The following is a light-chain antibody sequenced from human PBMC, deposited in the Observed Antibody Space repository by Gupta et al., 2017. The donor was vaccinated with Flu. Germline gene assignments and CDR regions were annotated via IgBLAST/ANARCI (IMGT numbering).Light chain of an antibody. J-gene: IGLJ2*01. CDR3: SSYTSSSALVV. V-gene: IGLV2-14*01. Sequence: QSALTQPASVSGSPGPSITISCTGTSSDVGFYNYVSWYQQHPGKAPKLMIYEVSNRPSGISNRFSGSKSGNTASLTIAGLQSEDEADYHCSSYTSSSALVVFGGGTKLTVL. CDR1: SSDVGFYNY. CDR2: EVS.